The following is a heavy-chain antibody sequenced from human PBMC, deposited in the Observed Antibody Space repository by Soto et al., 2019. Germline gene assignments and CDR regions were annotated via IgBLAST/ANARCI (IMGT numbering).Heavy chain of an antibody. D-gene: IGHD2-15*01. V-gene: IGHV4-4*02. CDR2: IYHSGST. CDR3: ARDLVLGYCSGGSCYSRGMDV. Sequence: SETLSLTCAVSGGSISSSNWWSWVRQPPGKGLEWIGEIYHSGSTNYNPSLKSRVTISVDKPKNQFSLKLSSVTAADTAVYYCARDLVLGYCSGGSCYSRGMDVWGQGTTVTVSS. J-gene: IGHJ6*02. CDR1: GGSISSSNW.